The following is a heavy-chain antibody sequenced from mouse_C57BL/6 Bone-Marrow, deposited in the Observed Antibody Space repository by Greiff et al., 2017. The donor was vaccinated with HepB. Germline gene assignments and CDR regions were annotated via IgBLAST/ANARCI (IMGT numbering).Heavy chain of an antibody. J-gene: IGHJ2*01. Sequence: QVQLQQPGAELVKPGVSVKLSCKASGYTFTSYWMQWVKQRPGQGLEWIGEIDPSDSYTNYNQKFKGKATLTVDTSSSTAYMQLSSLTSEDSAVYYCASDYYGNFDYWGQGTTLTVSS. D-gene: IGHD1-1*01. V-gene: IGHV1-50*01. CDR3: ASDYYGNFDY. CDR1: GYTFTSYW. CDR2: IDPSDSYT.